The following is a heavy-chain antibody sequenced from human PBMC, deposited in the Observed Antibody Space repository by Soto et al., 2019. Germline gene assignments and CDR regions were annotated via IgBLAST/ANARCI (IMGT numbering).Heavy chain of an antibody. CDR2: INQNGSER. CDR1: GSIFRCYG. J-gene: IGHJ4*02. D-gene: IGHD3-9*01. Sequence: GGSLRLSCAASGSIFRCYGMHWVRQAPGKGLEWVANINQNGSERYYVDSVEGRFTISRDNAKNSVFLQMENLRVEDTAMYYCATDILDFWGRGTLVTVSS. CDR3: ATDILDF. V-gene: IGHV3-7*05.